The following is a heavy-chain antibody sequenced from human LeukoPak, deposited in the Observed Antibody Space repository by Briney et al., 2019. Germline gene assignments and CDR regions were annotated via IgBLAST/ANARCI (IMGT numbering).Heavy chain of an antibody. Sequence: GASVKVSCKASGGTFNSYTISWVRQAPGQGLEWMGRIIPILGIANYAQKFQGRVTITADKSTSTAYMELSSPRSEDTAVYYCASRDVVVVVAATNTFNIWGQGTMVTVSS. D-gene: IGHD2-15*01. J-gene: IGHJ3*02. CDR3: ASRDVVVVVAATNTFNI. V-gene: IGHV1-69*02. CDR1: GGTFNSYT. CDR2: IIPILGIA.